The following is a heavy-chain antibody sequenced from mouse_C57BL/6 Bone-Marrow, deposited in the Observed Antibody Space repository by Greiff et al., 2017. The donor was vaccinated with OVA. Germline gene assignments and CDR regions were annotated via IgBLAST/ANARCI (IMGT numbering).Heavy chain of an antibody. J-gene: IGHJ2*01. D-gene: IGHD2-2*01. V-gene: IGHV3-5*01. Sequence: DVQLVESGPGLVKPSQTVFLTCTVTGISITTGNYRWSWIRQFPGNKLEWIGYIYYSGTITYNPSLTSRTTITSNTPKNQFFLEMNSLTAEDTATYYWARAGDGYAYFDYWGQGTTLTVSS. CDR2: IYYSGTI. CDR1: GISITTGNYR. CDR3: ARAGDGYAYFDY.